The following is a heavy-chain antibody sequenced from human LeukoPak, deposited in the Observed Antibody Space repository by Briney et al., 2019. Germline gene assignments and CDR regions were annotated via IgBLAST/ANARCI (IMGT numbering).Heavy chain of an antibody. V-gene: IGHV3-23*01. CDR2: ISGSGGST. CDR1: GFTFSSYA. J-gene: IGHJ4*02. D-gene: IGHD3-9*01. Sequence: GGFLRLSCAASGFTFSSYAMSWVRQAPGKGLEWVSAISGSGGSTYYADSVKGRFTISRDNSKNTLYLQMNSLRAEDTAVYYCAKYPYYDILTGYYNPHVGYFDYWGQGTLVTVSS. CDR3: AKYPYYDILTGYYNPHVGYFDY.